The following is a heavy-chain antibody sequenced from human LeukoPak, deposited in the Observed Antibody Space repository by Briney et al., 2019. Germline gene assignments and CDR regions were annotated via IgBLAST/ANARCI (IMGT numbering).Heavy chain of an antibody. CDR3: ARLPSGYSGYPYSDY. CDR1: GYRFISYW. Sequence: GESLQISCKGSGYRFISYWITWVRQMPGKGLEWMGRIDPTDSYTTYSPSFQGHVTISADKSISTAYLQWNSLKASDTAMYYCARLPSGYSGYPYSDYWGQGTLVTVSS. D-gene: IGHD5-12*01. CDR2: IDPTDSYT. V-gene: IGHV5-10-1*01. J-gene: IGHJ4*02.